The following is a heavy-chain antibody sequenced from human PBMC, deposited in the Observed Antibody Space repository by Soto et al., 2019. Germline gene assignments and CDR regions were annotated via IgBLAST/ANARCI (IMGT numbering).Heavy chain of an antibody. Sequence: PLETLSLTCTFSGCSSISYYWSLIRQPPGKGLEWIGYIYYSGSTNYNPSLKSRVTISVDTSKNQFSLKLSSVTAADTAVYYCARLYYWGHIWFDPWGQGTLVTVSS. J-gene: IGHJ5*02. CDR1: GCSSISYY. CDR3: ARLYYWGHIWFDP. D-gene: IGHD3-10*01. CDR2: IYYSGST. V-gene: IGHV4-59*08.